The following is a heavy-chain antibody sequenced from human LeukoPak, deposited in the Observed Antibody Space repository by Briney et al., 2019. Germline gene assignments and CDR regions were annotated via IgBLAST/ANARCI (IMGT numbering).Heavy chain of an antibody. D-gene: IGHD3-22*01. Sequence: SETLSLTCAVYGGSFSGYYWSWIRQPPGKGLEWIGEINHSGSTNYNPSLKSRVTISVDTSKNQFSLKLSSVTAADTAVYYCARGRECGGYYDYRAFDYWGQGTLVTVSS. CDR1: GGSFSGYY. J-gene: IGHJ4*02. CDR2: INHSGST. CDR3: ARGRECGGYYDYRAFDY. V-gene: IGHV4-34*01.